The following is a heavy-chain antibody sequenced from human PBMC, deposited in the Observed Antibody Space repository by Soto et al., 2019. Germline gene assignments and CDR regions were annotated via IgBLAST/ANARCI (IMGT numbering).Heavy chain of an antibody. D-gene: IGHD5-18*01. CDR3: ARGRRGYSYDSGRIDY. Sequence: SETLSLTCAVSGGSFSGYYWCWIRLPPRTGLERIGEINHSGSTNYNPSLKSRVTISVDTSKNQFSLKLSSVTAADTAVYYCARGRRGYSYDSGRIDYWGQGTLVTVSS. CDR2: INHSGST. V-gene: IGHV4-34*01. J-gene: IGHJ4*02. CDR1: GGSFSGYY.